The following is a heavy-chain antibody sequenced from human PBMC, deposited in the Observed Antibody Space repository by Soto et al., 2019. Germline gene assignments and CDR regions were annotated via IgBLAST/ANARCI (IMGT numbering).Heavy chain of an antibody. D-gene: IGHD3-10*01. Sequence: GASVKVSCKASAYTFTDYYMHWVRQAPGQGLEWMGWINPKSGGAHYAQDFQGRVTMTRDTSISTVYMELSRLRSDDTAVYYCARDRESMVPGVIIGGAFAIWGQGTVVTVSS. V-gene: IGHV1-2*02. CDR2: INPKSGGA. CDR1: AYTFTDYY. J-gene: IGHJ3*02. CDR3: ARDRESMVPGVIIGGAFAI.